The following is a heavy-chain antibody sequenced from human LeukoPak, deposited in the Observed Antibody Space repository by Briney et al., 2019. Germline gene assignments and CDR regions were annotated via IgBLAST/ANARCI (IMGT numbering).Heavy chain of an antibody. V-gene: IGHV3-30*02. Sequence: PGGSLRLSCAGSGFNFNNYAMHWVRQAPGKGLEWVAFTRYDGSNKYYADSVKGRFTISRDNSKNTLYLQMNSLRAEDTAVYYCAKDQLALVVVPAAPDYWGQGTLVTVSS. D-gene: IGHD2-2*01. CDR3: AKDQLALVVVPAAPDY. CDR2: TRYDGSNK. J-gene: IGHJ4*02. CDR1: GFNFNNYA.